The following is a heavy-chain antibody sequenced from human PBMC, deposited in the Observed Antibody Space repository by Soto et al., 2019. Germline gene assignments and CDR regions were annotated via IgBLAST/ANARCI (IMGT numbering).Heavy chain of an antibody. V-gene: IGHV1-18*01. CDR2: ISAYNGNT. Sequence: ASVKVSCKASGYTFTSYGISWVRQAPGQGLEWMGWISAYNGNTNYAQKFQGRVTITADEATSTAYMELSSLRSEDTAVYYCASRGPGGYDILTGYYPDYYGMDVWGQGTTVTVSS. CDR3: ASRGPGGYDILTGYYPDYYGMDV. D-gene: IGHD3-9*01. CDR1: GYTFTSYG. J-gene: IGHJ6*02.